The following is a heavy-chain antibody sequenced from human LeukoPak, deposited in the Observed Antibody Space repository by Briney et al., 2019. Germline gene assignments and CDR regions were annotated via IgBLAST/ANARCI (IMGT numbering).Heavy chain of an antibody. CDR2: ISSSSSYI. V-gene: IGHV3-21*01. J-gene: IGHJ4*02. CDR1: GFTVSSNY. D-gene: IGHD3-22*01. Sequence: GGSLRLSCAASGFTVSSNYMSWVRQAPGKGLEWVSSISSSSSYIYYADSVKGRFTISRDNAKNSLYLQMNSLRAEDTAVYYCAREGYYYDSSGYSPFDYWGQGTLVTVSS. CDR3: AREGYYYDSSGYSPFDY.